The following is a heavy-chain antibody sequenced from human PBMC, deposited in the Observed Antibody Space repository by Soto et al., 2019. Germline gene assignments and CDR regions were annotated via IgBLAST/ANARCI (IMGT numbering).Heavy chain of an antibody. CDR2: INHSGST. V-gene: IGHV4-34*01. CDR3: ARAIAVAGDPYFDY. Sequence: QVQLQQWGAGLLKPSETLSLTCAVYGGSFSGYYWSWIRQPPGKGLEWIGEINHSGSTNYNPSLKSRVTISVDTSKNQFSLKLSSVTAADTAVYYCARAIAVAGDPYFDYWGQGTLVTVSS. CDR1: GGSFSGYY. J-gene: IGHJ4*02. D-gene: IGHD6-19*01.